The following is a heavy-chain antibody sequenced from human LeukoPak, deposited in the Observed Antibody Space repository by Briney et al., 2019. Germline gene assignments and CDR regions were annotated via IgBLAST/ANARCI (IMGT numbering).Heavy chain of an antibody. CDR1: GGTFSSYA. D-gene: IGHD1-7*01. J-gene: IGHJ5*02. Sequence: SVKVSCKASGGTFSSYAISWVRQAPGQGLEWKGRIIPIFGTANYAQKFQGRVTITTDESTSTAYMELSSLRSEDTAVYYCARDQTITGTDGWFDPWGQGTLVTVSS. CDR3: ARDQTITGTDGWFDP. V-gene: IGHV1-69*05. CDR2: IIPIFGTA.